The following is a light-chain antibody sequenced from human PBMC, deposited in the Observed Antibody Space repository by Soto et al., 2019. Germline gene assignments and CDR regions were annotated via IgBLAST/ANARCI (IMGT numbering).Light chain of an antibody. Sequence: DIQMTQSPSSLSASVGDRVTITCRASQSITTHLNWYQQKPGKAPKLLISAAYTLQSGVTSTFSGSGSGTDFTLTISSLQPEDFATYFCQQCLSTPLTVGEGTKVDIK. CDR1: QSITTH. CDR2: AAY. CDR3: QQCLSTPLT. J-gene: IGKJ4*01. V-gene: IGKV1-39*01.